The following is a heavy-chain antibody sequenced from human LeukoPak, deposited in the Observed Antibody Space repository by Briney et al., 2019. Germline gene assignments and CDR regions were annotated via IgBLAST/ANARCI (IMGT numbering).Heavy chain of an antibody. CDR2: ISSGSSTT. Sequence: PGGSLRLSCAASGFTFSPLGMNWVRQAPGRWLEWVSYISSGSSTTYYADSVKGRFTISRDNAKNSLYLQVNSLRDEDTAVYYCARGRGLTLSYHYFDYWGQGTLVTVSS. CDR3: ARGRGLTLSYHYFDY. D-gene: IGHD3-10*01. CDR1: GFTFSPLG. J-gene: IGHJ4*02. V-gene: IGHV3-48*02.